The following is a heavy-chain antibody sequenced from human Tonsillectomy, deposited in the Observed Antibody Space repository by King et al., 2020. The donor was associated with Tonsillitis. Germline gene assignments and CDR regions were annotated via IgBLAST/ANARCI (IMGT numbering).Heavy chain of an antibody. CDR3: ARGSNPYSRSCLDY. CDR1: GFTFSSYG. CDR2: ISYDGSNK. Sequence: QLVQSGGGVVQPGRSLRLSCAASGFTFSSYGMHWVRQAPGKGLEWVAVISYDGSNKYYADSVKGRFTISRDNSKNTLYLQMNSLRAEDTAVYYCARGSNPYSRSCLDYWGQGTLVTVSS. D-gene: IGHD6-13*01. V-gene: IGHV3-33*05. J-gene: IGHJ4*02.